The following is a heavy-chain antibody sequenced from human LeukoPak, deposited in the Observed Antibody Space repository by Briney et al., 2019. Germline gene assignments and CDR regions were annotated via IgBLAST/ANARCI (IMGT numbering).Heavy chain of an antibody. J-gene: IGHJ3*02. Sequence: SVKVSCKASGGTFSSYTISWVRQAPGQGLEWMGRIIPIFGTANYAQKFQGRVTITTDESTSTAYMELSSLRSEDTAVYYCARLGTVAMIKDAFDIWGQGTMVTVSS. D-gene: IGHD3-22*01. CDR2: IIPIFGTA. V-gene: IGHV1-69*05. CDR3: ARLGTVAMIKDAFDI. CDR1: GGTFSSYT.